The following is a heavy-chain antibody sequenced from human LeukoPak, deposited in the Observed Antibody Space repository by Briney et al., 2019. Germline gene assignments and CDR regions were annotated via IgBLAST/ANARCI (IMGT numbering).Heavy chain of an antibody. CDR1: GFTFSNAW. V-gene: IGHV3-15*01. Sequence: GGSLRLSCAASGFTFSNAWMSWVRQAPGKGLEWVGRIKSKTDGGTTDYAAPVKGRFTISRDDSKNTLYLQMNSLKTEDTAVYYCTTDFVMYGYNYSWGQGTLVTVSS. J-gene: IGHJ4*02. CDR3: TTDFVMYGYNYS. CDR2: IKSKTDGGTT. D-gene: IGHD5-24*01.